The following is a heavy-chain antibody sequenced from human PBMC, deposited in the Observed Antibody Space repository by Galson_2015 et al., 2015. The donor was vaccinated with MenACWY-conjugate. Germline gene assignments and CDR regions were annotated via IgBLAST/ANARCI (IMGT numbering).Heavy chain of an antibody. CDR3: ARRPRGITFIVVAP. D-gene: IGHD3-22*01. Sequence: ATLSLPCPVSGGSINSDPYWWAWVRPPPGKGLEWIGSIRYSGTTHYNPSLESRVTMSLDTSRNQFSLKLRSVAAADTAVYYCARRPRGITFIVVAPWGQGSLVTVSS. J-gene: IGHJ5*02. CDR2: IRYSGTT. V-gene: IGHV4-39*01. CDR1: GGSINSDPYW.